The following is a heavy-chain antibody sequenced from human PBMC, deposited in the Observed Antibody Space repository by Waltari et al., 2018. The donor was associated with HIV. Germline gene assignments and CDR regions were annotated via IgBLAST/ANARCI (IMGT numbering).Heavy chain of an antibody. CDR3: ARDSSGYYYLQH. CDR2: IGYDGSNK. CDR1: VFTFSSYG. Sequence: QVQLVESGGGVVQPGRSLRLSCAASVFTFSSYGIHWVRQAPGKGLAWVAVIGYDGSNKYYADSVKGRFTISRDNSKNTLYLQMNSLRAEDTAVYYCARDSSGYYYLQHWGQGTLVTVSS. D-gene: IGHD3-22*01. J-gene: IGHJ1*01. V-gene: IGHV3-33*01.